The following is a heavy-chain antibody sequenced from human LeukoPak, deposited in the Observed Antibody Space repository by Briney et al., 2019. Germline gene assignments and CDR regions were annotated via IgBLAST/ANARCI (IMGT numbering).Heavy chain of an antibody. V-gene: IGHV3-23*01. CDR3: AKDPMKEHYDILTGYYFYYFDY. CDR1: GFTFSSYA. D-gene: IGHD3-9*01. CDR2: ISGSGGST. J-gene: IGHJ4*02. Sequence: GGSLRLSCAASGFTFSSYAMSWVRQAPGKGLEWVSAISGSGGSTYYADSVKGRLTISRDNSKNTLYLQMNSLRAEDTAVYYCAKDPMKEHYDILTGYYFYYFDYWGQGTLVTVSS.